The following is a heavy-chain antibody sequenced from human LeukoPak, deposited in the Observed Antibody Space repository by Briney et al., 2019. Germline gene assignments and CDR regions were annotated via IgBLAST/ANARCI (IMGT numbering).Heavy chain of an antibody. D-gene: IGHD6-13*01. CDR3: ARDRIAAAAYFDY. J-gene: IGHJ4*02. Sequence: PGGSLRLSCAASGFTFSSYAMHWVRQAPGKGLEYVSAISSNGGSTYYANSVKGRFTISRDNSKNTLYLQMGSLRAEDMAVYYCARDRIAAAAYFDYWGQGTLVTVSS. CDR2: ISSNGGST. V-gene: IGHV3-64*01. CDR1: GFTFSSYA.